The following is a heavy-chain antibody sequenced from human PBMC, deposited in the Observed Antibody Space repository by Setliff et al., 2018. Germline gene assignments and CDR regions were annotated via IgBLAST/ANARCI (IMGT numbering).Heavy chain of an antibody. J-gene: IGHJ3*02. CDR2: INPNSGGT. CDR3: AREVTGSSSWFEGAFDI. D-gene: IGHD6-13*01. CDR1: GYTFTGYY. V-gene: IGHV1-2*06. Sequence: ASVKVSCKASGYTFTGYYMHWVRQAPGQGLEWMGRINPNSGGTNYAQKLQGRVTMTTDTSTSTVYMELRSLRSDDTAVYYCAREVTGSSSWFEGAFDIWGQGTMVTVSS.